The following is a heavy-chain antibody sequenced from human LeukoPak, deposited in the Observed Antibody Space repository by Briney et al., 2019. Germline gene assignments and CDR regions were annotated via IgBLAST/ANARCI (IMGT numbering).Heavy chain of an antibody. CDR1: GFTLSSYS. CDR2: SSFSGDIT. J-gene: IGHJ4*02. Sequence: PGGYLRLSCAASGFTLSSYSMNWVRQAPGKGLEWITYSSFSGDITYYADSVKGRFTTSRDNGKNSLYLQMNSLRVDGTAVYYCARDGAMVRGVIDYWGQGTLVTVSS. V-gene: IGHV3-48*01. CDR3: ARDGAMVRGVIDY. D-gene: IGHD3-10*01.